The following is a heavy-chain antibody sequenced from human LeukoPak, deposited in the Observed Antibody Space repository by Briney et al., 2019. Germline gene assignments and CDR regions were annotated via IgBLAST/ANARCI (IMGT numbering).Heavy chain of an antibody. CDR2: ISHSGST. V-gene: IGHV4-34*01. J-gene: IGHJ4*02. CDR1: GGSFSGYY. D-gene: IGHD3-3*01. Sequence: SETLSLTCAVYGGSFSGYYWSWIRQPPGKGLEWIGEISHSGSTNYNPSLKSRVTISVDTSKNQFSLKLSSVTAADTAVYYCARGSSHQRWSGYYTDYWGQGTLVTVSS. CDR3: ARGSSHQRWSGYYTDY.